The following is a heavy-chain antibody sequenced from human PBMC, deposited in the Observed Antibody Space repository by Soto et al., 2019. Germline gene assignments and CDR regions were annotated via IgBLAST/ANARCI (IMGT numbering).Heavy chain of an antibody. J-gene: IGHJ5*02. CDR1: GGSFSGYY. V-gene: IGHV4-34*01. CDR3: GRRFRGAAAWYNWFDP. CDR2: INHSGST. Sequence: PSETLSLTCAVYGGSFSGYYWSWIRQPPGKGLEWVGEINHSGSTNYNPSLKSRVTISVDTSKNQFSLKLSSVTAADTAVYYCGRRFRGAAAWYNWFDPWGEGTLVTVSS. D-gene: IGHD6-13*01.